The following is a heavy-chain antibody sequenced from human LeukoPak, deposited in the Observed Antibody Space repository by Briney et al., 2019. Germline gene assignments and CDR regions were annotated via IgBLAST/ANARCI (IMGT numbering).Heavy chain of an antibody. CDR3: ARARGGNLPLDY. CDR1: GFTFSSYW. D-gene: IGHD4-23*01. J-gene: IGHJ4*02. Sequence: GGSLRLSCAASGFTFSSYWMHWVRQAPGKGLVRVSRISSDGSGTTYADSVKGRITISRDNAKNTLHLQMNTMRPEDTAVYYCARARGGNLPLDYWGQGTLVTVSS. V-gene: IGHV3-74*01. CDR2: ISSDGSGT.